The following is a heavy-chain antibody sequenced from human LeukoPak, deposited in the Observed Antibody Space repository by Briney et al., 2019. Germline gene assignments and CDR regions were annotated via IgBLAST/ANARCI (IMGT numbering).Heavy chain of an antibody. D-gene: IGHD4-17*01. CDR1: GASISSSSYS. J-gene: IGHJ4*02. CDR3: ARMTTVTSFDY. Sequence: PSETLSLTCIVSGASISSSSYSWGWIRQPPGKGLECIGTFYYSGSTHHNPSLKSRVTISVDTSKNQFSLILHSVIAADTAVYYCARMTTVTSFDYWGQGTLVTVSS. V-gene: IGHV4-39*01. CDR2: FYYSGST.